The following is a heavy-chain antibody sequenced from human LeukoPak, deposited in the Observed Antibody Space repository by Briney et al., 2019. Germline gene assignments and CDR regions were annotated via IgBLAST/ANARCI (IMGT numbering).Heavy chain of an antibody. D-gene: IGHD6-6*01. CDR3: AREGAARPENWFDP. CDR2: IYYSGST. CDR1: GGSISSGDYY. J-gene: IGHJ5*02. V-gene: IGHV4-30-4*08. Sequence: PSQTLSLTCTVSGGSISSGDYYWSWIRQPPGKGLEWIGYIYYSGSTYYNPSLKSRVTISVDTSKNQFSLKLSSVTAADTAVYYCAREGAARPENWFDPWGQGTLVTVSS.